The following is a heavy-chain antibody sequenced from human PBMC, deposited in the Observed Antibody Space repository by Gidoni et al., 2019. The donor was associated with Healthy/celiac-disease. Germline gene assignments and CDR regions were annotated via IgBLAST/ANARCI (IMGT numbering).Heavy chain of an antibody. V-gene: IGHV5-10-1*03. CDR3: ARHRGTTFAQYGMDV. Sequence: EVQLVQSGAEVNKPGESLKISCKGSGYSFTSYWISWVRQMPGKGLEWMGRIDPSDSYTNYSPSFQGHVTISADKSISTAYLQWSSLKASDTAMYYCARHRGTTFAQYGMDVWGQGTTVTVSS. CDR2: IDPSDSYT. J-gene: IGHJ6*02. D-gene: IGHD3-10*02. CDR1: GYSFTSYW.